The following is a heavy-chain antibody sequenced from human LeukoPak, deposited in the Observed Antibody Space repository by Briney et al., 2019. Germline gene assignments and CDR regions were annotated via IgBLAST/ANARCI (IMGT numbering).Heavy chain of an antibody. CDR3: ARELPHCYDSSGSGVNDY. CDR1: GGSLSGYY. CDR2: INHSGST. D-gene: IGHD3-22*01. J-gene: IGHJ4*02. V-gene: IGHV4-34*01. Sequence: SETLSLTCAVYGGSLSGYYWSWIRQPPGKGLEWIGEINHSGSTNYNPSLKSRVTVSVDTSKNQFSLKLTSVTAADTAVYYCARELPHCYDSSGSGVNDYWGQGTLVTVSS.